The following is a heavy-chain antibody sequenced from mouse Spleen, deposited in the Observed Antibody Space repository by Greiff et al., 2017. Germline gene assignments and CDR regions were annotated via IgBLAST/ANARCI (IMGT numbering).Heavy chain of an antibody. CDR3: TTPTMITTRDATYWYFDV. CDR2: INPNNGGT. J-gene: IGHJ1*01. V-gene: IGHV1-26*01. Sequence: EVQLQQSGPELVKPGASVKISCKASGYTFTDYYMNWVKQSHGKSLEWIGDINPNNGGTSYNQKFKGKATLTVDKSSSTAYMELRSLTSEDSAVYYCTTPTMITTRDATYWYFDVWGAGTTVTVSS. CDR1: GYTFTDYY. D-gene: IGHD2-4*01.